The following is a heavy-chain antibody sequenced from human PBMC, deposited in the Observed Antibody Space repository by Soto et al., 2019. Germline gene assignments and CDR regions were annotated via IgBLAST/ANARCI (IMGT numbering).Heavy chain of an antibody. CDR3: ARMGGSILGS. CDR1: GGTVSSYA. Sequence: QVQLVQAGAEVKQPGSSVKVSCKASGGTVSSYAITWVRQAPGQGLDWMGDIIPIFGATNFAQKFQGRVTITADKSTITAYVEFSSLTSEDTAAYYCARMGGSILGSWGQGTLVTVSS. D-gene: IGHD1-26*01. J-gene: IGHJ5*01. CDR2: IIPIFGAT. V-gene: IGHV1-69*06.